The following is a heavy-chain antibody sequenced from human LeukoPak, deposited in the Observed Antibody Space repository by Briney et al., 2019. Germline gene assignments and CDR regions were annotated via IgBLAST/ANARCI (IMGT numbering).Heavy chain of an antibody. CDR3: AKGGSTAQGILMD. V-gene: IGHV3-33*08. D-gene: IGHD2-2*01. CDR2: IWYGGSNK. J-gene: IGHJ4*02. CDR1: GFTFSSYG. Sequence: GGSLRLSCAASGFTFSSYGMHWVRQAPGKGLEWVAVIWYGGSNKYYADSVKGRFTISRDNSKNTLYLQMNSLRAEDTAVYYCAKGGSTAQGILMDWGQGTLVTVSS.